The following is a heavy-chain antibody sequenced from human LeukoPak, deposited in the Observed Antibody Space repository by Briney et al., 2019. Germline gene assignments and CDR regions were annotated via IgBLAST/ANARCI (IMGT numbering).Heavy chain of an antibody. CDR2: INACNGNT. V-gene: IGHV1-3*01. CDR3: ARASGGSSGWFRYYFDY. J-gene: IGHJ4*02. Sequence: GASVKVSCKASGYTFTSYAMHWVRKAPGQRLEWMGWINACNGNTKYSQKFQGRVTITRDTSASTAYMELSSLRSEDTAVYYCARASGGSSGWFRYYFDYWGQGTLVTVSS. D-gene: IGHD6-19*01. CDR1: GYTFTSYA.